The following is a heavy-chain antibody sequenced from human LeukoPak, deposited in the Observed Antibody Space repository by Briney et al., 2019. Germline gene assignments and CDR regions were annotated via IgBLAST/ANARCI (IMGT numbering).Heavy chain of an antibody. J-gene: IGHJ3*02. Sequence: GGSLRLSCAASGFTFNSYAMSWVRQAPGKGLEWVSAISGSGGSTYYADSVKGRFTISRDNSKNTLYLQMNSLRAEDTAVYYCAKDLGWVGELSPLGAFDIWGQGTMVTVSS. CDR2: ISGSGGST. CDR1: GFTFNSYA. CDR3: AKDLGWVGELSPLGAFDI. D-gene: IGHD3-10*01. V-gene: IGHV3-23*01.